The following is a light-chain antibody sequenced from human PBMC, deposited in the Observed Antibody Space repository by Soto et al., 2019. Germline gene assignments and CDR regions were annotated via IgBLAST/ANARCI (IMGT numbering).Light chain of an antibody. CDR1: SSSVGGYNY. Sequence: QSALTQPASVSGSPGQSITISCTGTSSSVGGYNYVSWYQQHPGKAPKLMIYEVSNRPSGVSTRFSGSKSGNTASLTISGLQAEDEADYYCSSYISSSTLYVFGTGTKVTVL. CDR3: SSYISSSTLYV. V-gene: IGLV2-14*01. CDR2: EVS. J-gene: IGLJ1*01.